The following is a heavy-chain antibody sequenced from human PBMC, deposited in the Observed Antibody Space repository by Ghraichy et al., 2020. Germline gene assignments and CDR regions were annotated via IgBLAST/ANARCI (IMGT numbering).Heavy chain of an antibody. D-gene: IGHD6-19*01. CDR3: TTEEQWRPPLSYYYMDV. V-gene: IGHV3-15*01. Sequence: GGSLRLSCAASGFTFSNAWMSWVRQAPGKGLEWVGRIKSKTDGGTTDYAAPVKGRFTISRDDSKNTLYLQMNSLKTEETAVYYCTTEEQWRPPLSYYYMDVWGKGTTVTVSS. CDR2: IKSKTDGGTT. CDR1: GFTFSNAW. J-gene: IGHJ6*03.